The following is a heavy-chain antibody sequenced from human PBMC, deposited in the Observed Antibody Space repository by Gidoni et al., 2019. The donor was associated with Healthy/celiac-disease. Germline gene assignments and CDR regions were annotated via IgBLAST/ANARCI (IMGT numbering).Heavy chain of an antibody. D-gene: IGHD4-17*01. CDR3: AAPGTMATVTFDY. CDR2: ISSSSSYI. Sequence: LEWVSSISSSSSYIYYADSVKGRFTISRDNAKNSLYLQMNSLRAEDTAVYYCAAPGTMATVTFDYWGQGTLVTVSS. J-gene: IGHJ4*02. V-gene: IGHV3-21*01.